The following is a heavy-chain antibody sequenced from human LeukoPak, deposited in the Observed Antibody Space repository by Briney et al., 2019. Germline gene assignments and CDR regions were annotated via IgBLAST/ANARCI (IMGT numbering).Heavy chain of an antibody. D-gene: IGHD3-3*01. Sequence: SETLSLTCTVSGGSISSYYWSWIRQPAGKGLEWIGRIYTSGTNYNPSLKSRVTMSIDTSKNQFSLRLSSVTAADTAVYYCAKYYDFWSGYYDIWGQGTMVTVSS. CDR2: IYTSGT. J-gene: IGHJ3*02. V-gene: IGHV4-4*07. CDR1: GGSISSYY. CDR3: AKYYDFWSGYYDI.